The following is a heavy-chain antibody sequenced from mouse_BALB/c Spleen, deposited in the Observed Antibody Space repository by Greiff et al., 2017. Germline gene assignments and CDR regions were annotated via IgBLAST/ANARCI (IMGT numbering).Heavy chain of an antibody. V-gene: IGHV14-4*02. CDR1: GFNIKDYY. Sequence: EVQLQQSGAELVRSGASVKLSCTASGFNIKDYYMHWVKQRPEQGLEWIGWIDPENGDTEYAPKFQGKATMTADTSSNTAYLQLSSLTSEDTAVYYCNGGLCAYWGQGTLVTVSA. CDR2: IDPENGDT. J-gene: IGHJ3*01. CDR3: NGGLCAY.